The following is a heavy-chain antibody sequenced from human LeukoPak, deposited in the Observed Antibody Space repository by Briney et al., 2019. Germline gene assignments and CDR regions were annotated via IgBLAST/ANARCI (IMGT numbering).Heavy chain of an antibody. Sequence: SETLSLTCAVYGGSFSGYYWSWIRQPPGKGLEWIGEINHSGSTTYNPSLKSRVTISVDTSKNQFSLKLSSVTAADTAVYYCARHVFRGPTVYWGRGTLVTVSS. D-gene: IGHD3-10*01. CDR1: GGSFSGYY. J-gene: IGHJ4*02. CDR2: INHSGST. CDR3: ARHVFRGPTVY. V-gene: IGHV4-34*01.